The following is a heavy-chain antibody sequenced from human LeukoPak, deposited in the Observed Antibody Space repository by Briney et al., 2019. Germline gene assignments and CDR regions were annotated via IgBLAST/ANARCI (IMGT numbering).Heavy chain of an antibody. CDR3: ARGAVRGVMDFDY. Sequence: PSETLSLTCAVSGGSISSSNWWSWVRQPPGKGLEWIGEVYHGGSTNFNPSLKSRVTISVDRSKNQFSLRLSSVTAADTAVYYCARGAVRGVMDFDYWGQGTLVSVSS. CDR1: GGSISSSNW. V-gene: IGHV4-4*02. CDR2: VYHGGST. D-gene: IGHD3-10*01. J-gene: IGHJ4*02.